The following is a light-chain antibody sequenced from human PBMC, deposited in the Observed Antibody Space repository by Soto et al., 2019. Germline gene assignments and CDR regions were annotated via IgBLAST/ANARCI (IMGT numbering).Light chain of an antibody. CDR1: TADFITYNP. Sequence: QSVLTQRPCVSRSRGQSVTNFTTDPTADFITYNPVSWYQQPPGTSPKLIIYEGLNLPSGVPERFSGSKSLNTASLTISGLQAAYEADYYCSLYTSENTDVFATGTKVTVL. J-gene: IGLJ1*01. V-gene: IGLV2-18*01. CDR2: EGL. CDR3: SLYTSENTDV.